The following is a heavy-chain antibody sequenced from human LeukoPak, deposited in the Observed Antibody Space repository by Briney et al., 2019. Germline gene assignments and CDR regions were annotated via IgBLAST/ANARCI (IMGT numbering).Heavy chain of an antibody. J-gene: IGHJ4*02. Sequence: GGSLRLSCEASGFTFSSYAMTWVRQAPGKGLEWVSVIGTPDGNEHYADSVGGRFTISRDNSRSMLYLQMNSLRAEDTAVYYCAKYAPSDTKPTRYFDYWGPGTLVTVSS. D-gene: IGHD5-18*01. CDR3: AKYAPSDTKPTRYFDY. CDR1: GFTFSSYA. V-gene: IGHV3-23*01. CDR2: IGTPDGNE.